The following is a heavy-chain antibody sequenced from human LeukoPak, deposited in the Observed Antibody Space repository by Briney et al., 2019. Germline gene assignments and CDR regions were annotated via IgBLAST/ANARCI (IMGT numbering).Heavy chain of an antibody. Sequence: GGSLRLSCAASGFAFSTYGMHWVRQAPGKGLDWVAVIAYDGSIKHHTDSVKGRFTISRDNSRNTLYLQMNSLKAEDTAIYYCAKDLIAYSYGHAGRSNFDYWGQGTLVTVSS. J-gene: IGHJ4*02. CDR1: GFAFSTYG. CDR3: AKDLIAYSYGHAGRSNFDY. V-gene: IGHV3-30*18. CDR2: IAYDGSIK. D-gene: IGHD5-18*01.